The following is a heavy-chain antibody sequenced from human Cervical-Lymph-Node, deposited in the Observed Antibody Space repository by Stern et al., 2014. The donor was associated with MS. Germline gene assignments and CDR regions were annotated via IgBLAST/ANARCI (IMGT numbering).Heavy chain of an antibody. Sequence: VQLVESGGGVVQPGKSLKLSCAASGFTFRNYAMHWVRQAPGKGLEWVALISYDGRNTDYADSVKGRFTISRDSSKNTLYLQMNNLRVEDTAVYYCARVFGYVAVDYWGQGTLVTVSS. CDR2: ISYDGRNT. D-gene: IGHD3-10*01. CDR3: ARVFGYVAVDY. J-gene: IGHJ4*02. V-gene: IGHV3-30*04. CDR1: GFTFRNYA.